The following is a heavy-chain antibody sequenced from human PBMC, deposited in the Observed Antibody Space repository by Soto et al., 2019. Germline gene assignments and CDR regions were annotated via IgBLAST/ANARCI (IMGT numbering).Heavy chain of an antibody. D-gene: IGHD1-26*01. J-gene: IGHJ4*02. CDR1: GFTFSSYT. CDR3: ASPTPYTGSCPGY. Sequence: PGGSLRLSCAASGFTFSSYTMNWVRQAPGKGLEWVSSISSSSSYIYYADSVKGRFTISRDNAKNSLYLQMNSLRAEDTAVYYCASPTPYTGSCPGYWGQGTLVTVSS. V-gene: IGHV3-21*06. CDR2: ISSSSSYI.